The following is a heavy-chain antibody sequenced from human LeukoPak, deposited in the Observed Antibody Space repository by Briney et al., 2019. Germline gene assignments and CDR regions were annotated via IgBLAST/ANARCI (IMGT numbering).Heavy chain of an antibody. D-gene: IGHD6-19*01. CDR3: ARDRTQWLASTFDY. J-gene: IGHJ4*02. CDR2: ISPYNGNT. V-gene: IGHV1-18*01. CDR1: GYTFISYS. Sequence: ASVKVSCKASGYTFISYSINWVRQAPGQGPEWMGWISPYNGNTNYAQKLQGRVTTTTDTSTSTAYMELRSLTSDDTAVYYCARDRTQWLASTFDYWGQGTLVTVSS.